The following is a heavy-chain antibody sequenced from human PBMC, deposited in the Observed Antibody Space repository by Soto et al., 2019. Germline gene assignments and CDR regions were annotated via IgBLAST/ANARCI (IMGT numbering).Heavy chain of an antibody. Sequence: GGSLRLSCAASGFTFSSYSMNWVRQAPGKGLEWVSYISSSSSTIYYADSVKGRFTISRDNAKNSLYLQMNSLRDEDTAVYYCARVVVTAPTDYYYGMDVWGQGTTVTVSS. V-gene: IGHV3-48*02. CDR3: ARVVVTAPTDYYYGMDV. D-gene: IGHD2-21*02. J-gene: IGHJ6*02. CDR2: ISSSSSTI. CDR1: GFTFSSYS.